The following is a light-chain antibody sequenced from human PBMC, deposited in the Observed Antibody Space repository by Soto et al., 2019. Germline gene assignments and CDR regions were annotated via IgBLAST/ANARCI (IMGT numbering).Light chain of an antibody. V-gene: IGLV1-44*01. CDR1: SSNIGSNT. J-gene: IGLJ1*01. CDR2: SNN. Sequence: QSVLSQPPSASGTPGHRFTISCSRSSSNIGSNTVNWYQQLPGTAPKLLIYSNNQRPSGVPDRFSGSKSGTSASLAISGLQFENKVDYSGADWDESLNAVVFGTGPRSPS. CDR3: ADWDESLNAVV.